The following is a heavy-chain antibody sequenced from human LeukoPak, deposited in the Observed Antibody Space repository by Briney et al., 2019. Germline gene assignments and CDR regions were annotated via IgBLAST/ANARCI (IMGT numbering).Heavy chain of an antibody. CDR1: GFTFSSYR. CDR3: ARVRSAYYYMDV. CDR2: IKQDGSEK. Sequence: GGSLRLSCAASGFTFSSYRMSWVRQAPGKGLEWVANIKQDGSEKYYVDSVKGRFTISRDNAKNSLYLQMNSLRAEDTAVYYCARVRSAYYYMDVWGKGTTVTVSS. V-gene: IGHV3-7*01. J-gene: IGHJ6*03.